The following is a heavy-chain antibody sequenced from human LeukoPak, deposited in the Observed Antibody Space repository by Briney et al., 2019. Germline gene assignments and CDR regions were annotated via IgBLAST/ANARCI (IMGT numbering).Heavy chain of an antibody. Sequence: GGSLRLSCAASGFTFSGSAMHWVRQASGKGLEWVGHIGNKVSNYATEYAASLRGRFTISRDDSKDAAYLQVNSLKTEDTAVYYCAGNYDSWTGLNYWGQGTLVTVSS. CDR3: AGNYDSWTGLNY. D-gene: IGHD3-3*01. CDR2: IGNKVSNYAT. J-gene: IGHJ4*02. V-gene: IGHV3-73*01. CDR1: GFTFSGSA.